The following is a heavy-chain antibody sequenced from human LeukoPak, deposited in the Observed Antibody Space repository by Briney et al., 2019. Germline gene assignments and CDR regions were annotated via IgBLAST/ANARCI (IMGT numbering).Heavy chain of an antibody. CDR1: GFTFSSYA. CDR3: AKDGLWFGELFNPGYMDV. CDR2: ISGSGGNT. Sequence: GGSLRLSCAASGFTFSSYAMSWVRQAPGKGLEWVSAISGSGGNTYYADSVKGRFTISRDNSKNTLYLQMNSLRAEDTAVYYCAKDGLWFGELFNPGYMDVWGKGTTVTISS. D-gene: IGHD3-10*01. J-gene: IGHJ6*03. V-gene: IGHV3-23*01.